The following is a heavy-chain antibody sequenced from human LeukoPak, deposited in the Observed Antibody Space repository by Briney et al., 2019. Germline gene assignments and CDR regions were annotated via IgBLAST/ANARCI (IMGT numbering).Heavy chain of an antibody. CDR2: VTYSGAPT. V-gene: IGHV3-23*01. CDR3: AKDDPLGDY. CDR1: GFTFSDYA. Sequence: GGSLRLSCAASGFTFSDYAMSWVRQAPGKGLEWVSAVTYSGAPTYYADSVKGRFTISRDNSKNTLYLQMNSLRAEDTAVYYCAKDDPLGDYWGQGTLVTVSS. D-gene: IGHD3-16*01. J-gene: IGHJ4*02.